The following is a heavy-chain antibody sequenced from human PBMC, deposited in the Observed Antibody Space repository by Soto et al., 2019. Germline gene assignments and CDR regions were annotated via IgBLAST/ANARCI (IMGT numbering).Heavy chain of an antibody. V-gene: IGHV3-23*01. CDR2: ISGSGGST. D-gene: IGHD6-6*01. CDR3: AKDQVVFRGYSSSPPDY. Sequence: GGSLRLSCATSGFTFSSYAMSWVRQGPGKGLEWVSAISGSGGSTYYADSVKGRFTISRDNSKNTLYLQMNSLRAEDTAVYYCAKDQVVFRGYSSSPPDYWGQGALVTVSS. CDR1: GFTFSSYA. J-gene: IGHJ4*02.